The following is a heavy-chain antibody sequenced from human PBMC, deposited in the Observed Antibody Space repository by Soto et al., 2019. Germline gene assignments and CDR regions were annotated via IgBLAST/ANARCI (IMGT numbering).Heavy chain of an antibody. D-gene: IGHD2-2*03. CDR3: ARDNLDIVLVPAANVGY. Sequence: EVQLVESGGGLVQPGGSLRLSCAASGFTFSSYSMNWVRQAPGKGLEWVSYISSSSSTIYYADSVKGRFTISRDNAKNSLYLQMTSLRDEDTAVYYCARDNLDIVLVPAANVGYWGQGTLVAVSS. J-gene: IGHJ4*02. CDR2: ISSSSSTI. CDR1: GFTFSSYS. V-gene: IGHV3-48*02.